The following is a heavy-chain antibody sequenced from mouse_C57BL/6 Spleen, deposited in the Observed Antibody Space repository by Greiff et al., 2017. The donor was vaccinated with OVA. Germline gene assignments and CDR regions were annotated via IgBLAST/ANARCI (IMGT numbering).Heavy chain of an antibody. Sequence: VQLQQSGAELLKPGASVKLSCKAPGYTFTGYWIECVNQRPGHGLEWIGEILPGSGSTNYNEKFKGKATFTADTSSNTAYMQRSSRTTEDSAIYYCARAGYPDYAMDYWGQGTSVTVSS. J-gene: IGHJ4*01. CDR2: ILPGSGST. CDR3: ARAGYPDYAMDY. D-gene: IGHD2-14*01. V-gene: IGHV1-9*01. CDR1: GYTFTGYW.